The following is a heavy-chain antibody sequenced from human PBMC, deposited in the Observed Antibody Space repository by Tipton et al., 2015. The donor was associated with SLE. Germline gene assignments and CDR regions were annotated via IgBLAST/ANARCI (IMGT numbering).Heavy chain of an antibody. CDR3: AGRIGGYYGMDV. CDR2: ISYDGSNK. J-gene: IGHJ6*02. CDR1: GFTFSSYD. Sequence: SLRLSCAASGFTFSSYDMHWVRQAPGKGLEWVAVISYDGSNKYYADSVKGRFTISRGNSKNTLYLQMNSLRAEDTAVYYCAGRIGGYYGMDVWGQGTTVTVSS. D-gene: IGHD2-15*01. V-gene: IGHV3-30*04.